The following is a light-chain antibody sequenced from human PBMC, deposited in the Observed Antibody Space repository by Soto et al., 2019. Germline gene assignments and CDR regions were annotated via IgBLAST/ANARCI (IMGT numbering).Light chain of an antibody. CDR1: SSDVGGYNY. V-gene: IGLV2-8*01. Sequence: QSALTQAPSASGSPGQSVTISCTGTSSDVGGYNYVSWYQQHPGKAPKLMIYEVTKRPSGVPDRFSGSKSGNTASLTVSGLLPEDEAAYSCASYAGGNQVFGTGTRSPX. CDR2: EVT. J-gene: IGLJ1*01. CDR3: ASYAGGNQV.